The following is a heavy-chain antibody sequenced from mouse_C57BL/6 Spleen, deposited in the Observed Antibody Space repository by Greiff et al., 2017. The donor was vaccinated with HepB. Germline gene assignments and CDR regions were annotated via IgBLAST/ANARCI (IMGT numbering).Heavy chain of an antibody. Sequence: EVQVVESGGGLVQPGGSLKLSCAASGFTFSDYYMYWVRQTPEKRLEWVAYISNGGGSTYYPDTVKGRFTISRDNAKNTLYLQMSRLKSEDTAMYYCARGGILGGYFDVWGTGTTVTVSS. J-gene: IGHJ1*03. CDR1: GFTFSDYY. CDR3: ARGGILGGYFDV. D-gene: IGHD3-3*01. V-gene: IGHV5-12*01. CDR2: ISNGGGST.